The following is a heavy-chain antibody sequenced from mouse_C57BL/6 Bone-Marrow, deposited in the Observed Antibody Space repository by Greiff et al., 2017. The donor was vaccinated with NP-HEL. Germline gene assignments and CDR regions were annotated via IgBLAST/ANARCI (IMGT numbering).Heavy chain of an antibody. CDR2: LLPGSGST. J-gene: IGHJ2*01. Sequence: VPLQQSGAELMKPGASVKLSCKATGYTFTGYWIEWVKPRPGPGLEWIGELLPGSGSTNYNAKFQGKAPFTSDTSSNTAYMQLSSLTTEDSAIYYCARSRGGYYYGDYWGQGTTLTVSS. V-gene: IGHV1-9*01. CDR3: ARSRGGYYYGDY. D-gene: IGHD1-1*01. CDR1: GYTFTGYW.